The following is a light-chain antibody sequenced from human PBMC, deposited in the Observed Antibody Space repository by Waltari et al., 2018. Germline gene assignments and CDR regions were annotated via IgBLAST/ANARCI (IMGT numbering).Light chain of an antibody. Sequence: LALTQSPSASAPLGASVKLTCTLRRGHSSHIIAWRQQQPEEGPRYLMKVNSDGSHSKGDEMPDRFSGSSSGAERYLTISSLQSEDEADYDCQTGGHGTWVFGGGTKLTVL. CDR1: RGHSSHI. CDR3: QTGGHGTWV. J-gene: IGLJ3*02. CDR2: VNSDGSH. V-gene: IGLV4-69*01.